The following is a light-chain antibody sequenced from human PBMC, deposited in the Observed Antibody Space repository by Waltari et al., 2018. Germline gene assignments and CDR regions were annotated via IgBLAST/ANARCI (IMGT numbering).Light chain of an antibody. Sequence: EIVLPQSAGTLSFSPGERAALSCRASQSVGTYIAWYQQKPGQAPRLLIFGASNRATGIPDRFSGSGSGTDFSLTISRLEPEDFAVYYCQMYVRLPVTFGHGTRVEIK. CDR3: QMYVRLPVT. V-gene: IGKV3-20*01. CDR1: QSVGTY. J-gene: IGKJ1*01. CDR2: GAS.